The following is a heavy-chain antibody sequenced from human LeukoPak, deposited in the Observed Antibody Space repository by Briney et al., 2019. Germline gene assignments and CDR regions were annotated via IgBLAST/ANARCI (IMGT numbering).Heavy chain of an antibody. Sequence: AETLSLTCTASGYSISSGYYWGWIRQPPGKGLEWIGEINHSGSTNYNPSLKRRFTISVDTSKNQFSLKLRSVPATDTAVYYCAKLPGTTSPYLRKFESWGQGTLVTVSS. V-gene: IGHV4-38-2*02. J-gene: IGHJ4*02. D-gene: IGHD1-1*01. CDR2: INHSGST. CDR3: AKLPGTTSPYLRKFES. CDR1: GYSISSGYY.